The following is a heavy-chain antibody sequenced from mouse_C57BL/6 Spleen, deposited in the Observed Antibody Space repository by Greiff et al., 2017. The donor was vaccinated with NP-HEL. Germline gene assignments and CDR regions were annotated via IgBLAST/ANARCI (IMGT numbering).Heavy chain of an antibody. CDR1: GYTFTSYW. Sequence: QVQLQQPGTELVKPGASVKLSCKASGYTFTSYWMHWVKQRPGQGLEWIGNINPSNGGTNYNETFKSKVTLTVDKSSSTAYMQLSSLTSEDSAVYYCARSDYYGSGDYWGQGTTLTVSS. V-gene: IGHV1-53*01. D-gene: IGHD1-1*01. CDR2: INPSNGGT. CDR3: ARSDYYGSGDY. J-gene: IGHJ2*01.